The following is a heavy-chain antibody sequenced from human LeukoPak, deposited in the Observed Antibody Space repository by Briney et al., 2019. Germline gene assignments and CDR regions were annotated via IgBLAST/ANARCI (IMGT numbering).Heavy chain of an antibody. V-gene: IGHV3-21*01. D-gene: IGHD5-18*01. J-gene: IGHJ4*02. CDR3: ARGERGSSYGALDH. CDR1: GFTFSTYS. Sequence: PGGSLRLSCTASGFTFSTYSLNWVRQAPGKGLEWVSFISSTSSHIYYADSVKGRLTISRDNAKNSLYLQMSSLRAEDTAVYYCARGERGSSYGALDHWGQGVLVTVSS. CDR2: ISSTSSHI.